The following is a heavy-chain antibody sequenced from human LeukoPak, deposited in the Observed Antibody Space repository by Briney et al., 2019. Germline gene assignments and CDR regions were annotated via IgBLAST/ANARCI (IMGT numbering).Heavy chain of an antibody. CDR2: ISAYNGNT. Sequence: ASVKVSCKAPGYTFTSYGISWVRQAPGQGLEWMGWISAYNGNTNYAQKLQGRVTMTTDTSTSTAYMELRSLRSDDTAVYYCARDQESWESFDYWGQGTLVTVSS. CDR1: GYTFTSYG. J-gene: IGHJ4*02. CDR3: ARDQESWESFDY. V-gene: IGHV1-18*01. D-gene: IGHD1-26*01.